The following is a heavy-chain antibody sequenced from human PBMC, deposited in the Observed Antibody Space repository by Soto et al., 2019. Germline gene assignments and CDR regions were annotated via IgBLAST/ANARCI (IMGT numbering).Heavy chain of an antibody. CDR1: GGSISSYY. Sequence: PSETLSLTCTVSGGSISSYYWNWIRQPPGKGLEWIGDIYYGGGTNYNPPLKSRVTLSVDTSKNQFSLKLSSVTAADTAVYYCASQYYYDSSGSQTFDYWGQGTQVTVSS. V-gene: IGHV4-59*01. CDR2: IYYGGGT. J-gene: IGHJ4*02. CDR3: ASQYYYDSSGSQTFDY. D-gene: IGHD3-22*01.